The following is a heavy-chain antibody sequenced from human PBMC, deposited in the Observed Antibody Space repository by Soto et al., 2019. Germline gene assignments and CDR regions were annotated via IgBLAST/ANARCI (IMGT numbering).Heavy chain of an antibody. CDR1: GFTVSSNY. J-gene: IGHJ6*02. CDR2: IYSGGST. V-gene: IGHV3-53*02. CDR3: ATSGNSNPDSPAAYGMDV. D-gene: IGHD2-15*01. Sequence: EVQLVETGGGLIQPGGSLRLSCAASGFTVSSNYMSWVRQAPGKGLEWVSVIYSGGSTYYADSVKGRFTISRDNSKNTLYLQMNSLRAEDTAVYYCATSGNSNPDSPAAYGMDVWGQGTTVTVSS.